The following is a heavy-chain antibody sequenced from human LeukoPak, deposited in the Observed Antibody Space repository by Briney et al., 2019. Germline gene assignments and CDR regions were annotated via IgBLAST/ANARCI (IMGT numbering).Heavy chain of an antibody. CDR2: ISYDGSNK. CDR3: ARDSCSGGSCETYYYYYGMDV. Sequence: PGGSLRLSCAASGFTFGSYAMHWVRQAPGKGLEWVAVISYDGSNKYYADSVKGRFTISRDNSKNTLYLQMNSLRAEDTAVYYCARDSCSGGSCETYYYYYGMDVWGQGTTVTVSS. CDR1: GFTFGSYA. J-gene: IGHJ6*02. D-gene: IGHD2-15*01. V-gene: IGHV3-30*04.